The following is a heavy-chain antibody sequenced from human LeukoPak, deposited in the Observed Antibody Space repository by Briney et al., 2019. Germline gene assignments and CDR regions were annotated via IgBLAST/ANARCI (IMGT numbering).Heavy chain of an antibody. CDR3: AKMTTVVTPARTFDY. D-gene: IGHD4-23*01. CDR2: VSTGSNYI. Sequence: PGGSLRLSCTASGFTFSSYSLNWVRQAPGKGLEWVSSVSTGSNYIYYADSVKGRFTISRDNDKNSLYLQMNSLRVEDTAVYYCAKMTTVVTPARTFDYWGQGTLVTVS. V-gene: IGHV3-21*01. J-gene: IGHJ4*02. CDR1: GFTFSSYS.